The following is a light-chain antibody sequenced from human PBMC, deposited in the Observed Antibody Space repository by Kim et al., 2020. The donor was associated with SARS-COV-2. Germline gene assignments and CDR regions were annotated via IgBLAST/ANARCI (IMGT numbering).Light chain of an antibody. CDR2: GAS. CDR3: QQYGSSLYT. V-gene: IGKV3-20*01. J-gene: IGKJ2*01. CDR1: QSVSSSY. Sequence: EIVLTQSPGTLSLSPGERATLSCRASQSVSSSYLAWYQQKPGQAPRLLIYGASSRATGIPDRFSGSGCGTDFTLTISRLEPEDFAVYYCQQYGSSLYTFGQGTKLEI.